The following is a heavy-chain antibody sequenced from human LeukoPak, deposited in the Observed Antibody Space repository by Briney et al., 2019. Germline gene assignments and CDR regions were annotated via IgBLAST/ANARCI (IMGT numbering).Heavy chain of an antibody. CDR3: AKDRQWLVPYYYYYGMDV. CDR1: GFTFSSYG. V-gene: IGHV3-30*18. D-gene: IGHD6-19*01. J-gene: IGHJ6*02. Sequence: GGSLRLSCAASGFTFSSYGMHWVRQAPGKGLEWVAVISYDGSNKYCADSVKGRFTISRDNSKNTLYLQMNSLRAEDTAVYYCAKDRQWLVPYYYYYGMDVWGQGTTVTVSS. CDR2: ISYDGSNK.